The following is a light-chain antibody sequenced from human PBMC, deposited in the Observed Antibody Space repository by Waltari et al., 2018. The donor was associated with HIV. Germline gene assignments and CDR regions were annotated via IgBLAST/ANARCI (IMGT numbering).Light chain of an antibody. Sequence: QSALTQPASVSGSPGQSITISCTGTSSDVGSYYLVSWYQQHPGKAPKLMIYEVRKRPSGVSNRFSGSKPGNTASLTISGLQAEDEADYYCCAYAGSSTFVVFGVGTKLTVL. CDR3: CAYAGSSTFVV. J-gene: IGLJ2*01. V-gene: IGLV2-23*02. CDR1: SSDVGSYYL. CDR2: EVR.